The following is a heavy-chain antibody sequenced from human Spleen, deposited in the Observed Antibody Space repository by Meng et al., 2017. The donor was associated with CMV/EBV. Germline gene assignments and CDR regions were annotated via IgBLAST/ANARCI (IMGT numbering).Heavy chain of an antibody. J-gene: IGHJ3*02. CDR3: ARVQYIGTYSEAFDI. CDR2: ISNAGSIK. D-gene: IGHD1-26*01. Sequence: GESLKISCAASGFTFSDYAMHWVRQAPGKGLEWVTVISNAGSIKYYADSVKGRFTISRDNSKNTLYLQMNSLRAEDTAVYYCARVQYIGTYSEAFDIWGQGTMVTVSS. CDR1: GFTFSDYA. V-gene: IGHV3-30*14.